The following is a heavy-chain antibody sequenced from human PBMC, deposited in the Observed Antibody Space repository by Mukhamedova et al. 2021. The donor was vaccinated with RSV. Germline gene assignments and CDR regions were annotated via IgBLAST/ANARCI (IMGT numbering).Heavy chain of an antibody. CDR3: AIWRGYFDY. J-gene: IGHJ4*02. CDR2: IKQDGSEK. Sequence: PGKGLEWVANIKQDGSEKYYVDSVKGRFTISRDNAKNSLYLQMNSLRAEDTAVYYCAIWRGYFDYRGPGNLVTVSS. V-gene: IGHV3-7*03. D-gene: IGHD3-10*01.